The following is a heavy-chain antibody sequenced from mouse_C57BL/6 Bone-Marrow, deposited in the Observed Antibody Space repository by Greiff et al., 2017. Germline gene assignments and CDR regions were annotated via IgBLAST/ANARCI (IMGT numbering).Heavy chain of an antibody. CDR2: IDPETGGT. CDR1: GYTFTDYE. Sequence: QVHVKQSGAELVRPGASVTLSCKASGYTFTDYEMHWVKQTPVHGLEWIGAIDPETGGTAYNQTFKGKAILTADKSSSTAYMELRSLTSEDSAVYYCTDGYDEGYWGQGTTLTVSS. V-gene: IGHV1-15*01. D-gene: IGHD2-2*01. J-gene: IGHJ2*01. CDR3: TDGYDEGY.